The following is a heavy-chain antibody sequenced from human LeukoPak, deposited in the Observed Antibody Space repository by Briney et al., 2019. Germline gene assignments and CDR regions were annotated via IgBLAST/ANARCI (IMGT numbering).Heavy chain of an antibody. CDR1: GYTFTGYY. D-gene: IGHD1-26*01. Sequence: GASVKVSCKASGYTFTGYYMHWVRQAPGQGLEWMGWINPNSGGTNYAQKFQGRVTMTRDMSISTAYMEQSRLRSDDTAVYYCARDPVGAAVAFDIWGQGTMVTVSS. J-gene: IGHJ3*02. CDR3: ARDPVGAAVAFDI. V-gene: IGHV1-2*02. CDR2: INPNSGGT.